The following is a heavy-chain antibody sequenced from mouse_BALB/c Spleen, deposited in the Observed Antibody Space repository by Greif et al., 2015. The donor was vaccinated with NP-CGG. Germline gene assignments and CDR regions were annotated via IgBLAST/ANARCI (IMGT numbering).Heavy chain of an antibody. CDR2: ISSGGSYT. D-gene: IGHD2-4*01. Sequence: EVQVVESGGGLVKPGGSLKLSCAASGFTFSSYTMSWVRQTPEKRLEWAATISSGGSYTYYPDSVKGRFTISRDNAKNTLYLQMSSLKSEDTAMYYCTRRGTYDCDAMDYWGQGTSVTVSS. V-gene: IGHV5-6-4*01. J-gene: IGHJ4*01. CDR1: GFTFSSYT. CDR3: TRRGTYDCDAMDY.